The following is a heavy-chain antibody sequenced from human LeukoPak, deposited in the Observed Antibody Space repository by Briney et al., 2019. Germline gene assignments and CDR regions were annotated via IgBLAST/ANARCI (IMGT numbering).Heavy chain of an antibody. CDR3: ARSYGSGRGGLYYFDY. D-gene: IGHD3-10*01. V-gene: IGHV3-23*01. Sequence: PGGSLRLSCAASGFTFSSYAMSWVRQAPGKGLEWVSAISGSGGSTYYADSVKGRFTISRDNAKNSLYLQINSLRAEDTAVYYCARSYGSGRGGLYYFDYWGQGTLVTVSS. CDR1: GFTFSSYA. J-gene: IGHJ4*02. CDR2: ISGSGGST.